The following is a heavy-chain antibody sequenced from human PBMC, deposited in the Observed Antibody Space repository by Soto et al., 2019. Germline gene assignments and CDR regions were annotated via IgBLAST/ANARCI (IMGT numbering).Heavy chain of an antibody. V-gene: IGHV3-23*01. CDR2: ISGSGGST. D-gene: IGHD2-21*01. CDR1: GFTFSSYA. CDR3: AKPHSALPQYFQH. J-gene: IGHJ1*01. Sequence: EVQLLESGGGLVQPGGSLRLSCAASGFTFSSYAMSWVRQAPGKGLEWVSAISGSGGSTYYADSVKGRFTISRDNSKNTLYLQMNSLRAEDTAVYYCAKPHSALPQYFQHWGQSTLVTVSS.